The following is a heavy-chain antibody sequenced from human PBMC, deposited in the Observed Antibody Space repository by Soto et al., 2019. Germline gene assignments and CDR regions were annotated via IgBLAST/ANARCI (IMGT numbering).Heavy chain of an antibody. J-gene: IGHJ4*02. D-gene: IGHD5-12*01. CDR1: GYTFTSYG. V-gene: IGHV1-18*01. Sequence: GASEKVSCKASGYTFTSYGISWVRQAPGQGLEWMGWISAYNGNTNYAQKLQGRVTMTTDTSTSTAYMELRSLRSDDTAVYYCARDRPRGYSGYGFDYWGQGTLVTVSS. CDR3: ARDRPRGYSGYGFDY. CDR2: ISAYNGNT.